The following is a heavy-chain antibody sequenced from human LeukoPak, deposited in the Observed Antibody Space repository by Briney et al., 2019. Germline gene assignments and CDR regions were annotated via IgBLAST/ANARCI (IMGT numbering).Heavy chain of an antibody. CDR2: FDPEDGET. V-gene: IGHV1-24*01. Sequence: APVKVSCKVSGYTLTELSMHWVRQAPGKGLEWMGGFDPEDGETIYAQKFQGRVTMTEDTSTDTAYMELSSLRSEDTAVYYCATAVVGTARVFGVVTSLPYWGQGTLVTVSS. CDR1: GYTLTELS. D-gene: IGHD3-3*01. J-gene: IGHJ4*02. CDR3: ATAVVGTARVFGVVTSLPY.